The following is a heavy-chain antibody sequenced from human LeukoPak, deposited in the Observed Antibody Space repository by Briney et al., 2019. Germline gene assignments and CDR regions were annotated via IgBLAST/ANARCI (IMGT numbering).Heavy chain of an antibody. CDR3: ARGSTAGTVGQFDY. J-gene: IGHJ4*02. Sequence: GGSLRLSCAASGFTFSSYSMNWVRQAPGKGLEWVSSISSSSSYIYYADSVKGRFTISRDNAKNSLYLQMNSLRAEDTAVYYCARGSTAGTVGQFDYWGQGTLVTVSS. CDR1: GFTFSSYS. V-gene: IGHV3-21*01. CDR2: ISSSSSYI. D-gene: IGHD6-13*01.